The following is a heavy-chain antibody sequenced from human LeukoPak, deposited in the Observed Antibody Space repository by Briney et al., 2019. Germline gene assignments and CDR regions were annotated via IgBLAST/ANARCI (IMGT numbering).Heavy chain of an antibody. V-gene: IGHV3-20*04. Sequence: GESLKISCAASGFTFDDYGMSWVRQAPGKGLEWVSGINWNGGSTDCVDSVKGRFTISRDNAKNSLYLQMNSLRVEDTALYYCARYRGSSGYHYMDVWGKGTTVTVSS. CDR3: ARYRGSSGYHYMDV. CDR2: INWNGGST. J-gene: IGHJ6*03. D-gene: IGHD6-6*01. CDR1: GFTFDDYG.